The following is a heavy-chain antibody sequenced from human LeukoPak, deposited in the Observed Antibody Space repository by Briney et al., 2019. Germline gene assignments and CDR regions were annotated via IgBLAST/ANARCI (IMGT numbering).Heavy chain of an antibody. J-gene: IGHJ4*02. V-gene: IGHV3-7*01. Sequence: PGGSLRLSCAASGFTFSSYWMSWVRQAPGKGLEWVANIKQDGSEKYYVDSVKGRFTISRDNAKTSLYLQMNSLRAEDTAVYYCARHHGAVGSYYFDYWGQGTLVTVSS. CDR1: GFTFSSYW. CDR3: ARHHGAVGSYYFDY. D-gene: IGHD6-19*01. CDR2: IKQDGSEK.